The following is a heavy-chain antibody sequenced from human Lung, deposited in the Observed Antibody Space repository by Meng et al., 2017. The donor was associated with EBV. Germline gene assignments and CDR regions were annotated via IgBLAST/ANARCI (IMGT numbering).Heavy chain of an antibody. J-gene: IGHJ2*01. V-gene: IGHV6-1*01. Sequence: GQRQQSGPGLVSTSQTPSPTCATSGDSVSSNSAAWNWIRQSPSRGLEWLGRTHYRSKWYNDYAVFVKSRITINPDTSKNQFSLQLNSVTPEDTAVYYCARGATSVFDLWGRGTLVTVSS. CDR3: ARGATSVFDL. CDR2: THYRSKWYN. CDR1: GDSVSSNSAA.